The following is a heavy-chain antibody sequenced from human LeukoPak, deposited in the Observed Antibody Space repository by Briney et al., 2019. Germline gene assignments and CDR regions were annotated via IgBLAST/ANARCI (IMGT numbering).Heavy chain of an antibody. D-gene: IGHD3-9*01. CDR2: IYSGGST. J-gene: IGHJ4*02. V-gene: IGHV3-53*01. CDR1: GFTVSSNY. Sequence: GGSLRLSCAASGFTVSSNYMSWVRQAPGKGLEWVSVIYSGGSTYYADSVKGRFTISRDNSKNRLYLQMNSLRAEDTAVYYCARESSGILTGYYIDYWGQGTLVTVSS. CDR3: ARESSGILTGYYIDY.